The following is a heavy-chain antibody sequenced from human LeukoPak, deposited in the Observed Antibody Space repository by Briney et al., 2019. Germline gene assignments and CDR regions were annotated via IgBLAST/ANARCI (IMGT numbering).Heavy chain of an antibody. CDR1: GYTFTSYD. CDR3: ARSGAPAGGAPAPSSYSFAP. CDR2: INPNRGNT. J-gene: IGHJ5*02. V-gene: IGHV1-8*01. Sequence: ASVKVSCKASGYTFTSYDINGVRPATGQGLEWMGWINPNRGNTDYAQKLQGRVTTTRSTSIRTAYMEMSSLTSEDTAVYYCARSGAPAGGAPAPSSYSFAPWGQGTLVTVSS. D-gene: IGHD2-2*01.